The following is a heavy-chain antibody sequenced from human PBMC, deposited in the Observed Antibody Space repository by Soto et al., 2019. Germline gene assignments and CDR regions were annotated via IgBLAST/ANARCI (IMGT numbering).Heavy chain of an antibody. CDR1: QFTFSNYA. Sequence: GGSLRLSCAASQFTFSNYAMNWVRQAPGKGLEWVSVTGGSGGGPYYADSVKGRFTISRDNSKNTLYLQLNSLRAEDTAVYYCAKMGSGWYFFDSWGQGTQVTVSS. D-gene: IGHD6-19*01. CDR2: TGGSGGGP. J-gene: IGHJ5*01. CDR3: AKMGSGWYFFDS. V-gene: IGHV3-23*01.